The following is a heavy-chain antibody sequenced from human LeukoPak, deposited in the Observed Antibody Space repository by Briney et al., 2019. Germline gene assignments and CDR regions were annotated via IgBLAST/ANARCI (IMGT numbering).Heavy chain of an antibody. CDR3: AREASYYGSGSYDY. CDR1: GGSISSYY. V-gene: IGHV4-59*01. CDR2: IYYSGGT. J-gene: IGHJ4*02. D-gene: IGHD3-10*01. Sequence: SETLSLTCTVSGGSISSYYWGWIRQPPGKGLEWIGYIYYSGGTNYNPSLKSRVTISVDTSKNQFSLKLSSVTAADTAVYYCAREASYYGSGSYDYWGQGTLVTVSS.